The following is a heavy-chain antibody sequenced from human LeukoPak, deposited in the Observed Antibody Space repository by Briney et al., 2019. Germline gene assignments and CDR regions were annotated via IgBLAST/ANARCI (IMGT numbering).Heavy chain of an antibody. CDR2: ISGGGGST. V-gene: IGHV3-23*01. Sequence: PGGSLRLSCAASVFTFTSYSMNWVRQAPGKGLDWVSTISGGGGSTYYADSVKGRFTISRDNSKNTLYLQVNSLRAEDTAVYYCAKGGKWDVTPFDYWGQGTLVTVSS. CDR1: VFTFTSYS. J-gene: IGHJ4*02. CDR3: AKGGKWDVTPFDY. D-gene: IGHD1-26*01.